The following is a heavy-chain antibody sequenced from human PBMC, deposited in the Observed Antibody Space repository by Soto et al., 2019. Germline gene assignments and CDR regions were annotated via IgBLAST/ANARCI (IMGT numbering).Heavy chain of an antibody. CDR2: IHSDGST. V-gene: IGHV4-4*02. CDR1: GGSISSDTW. J-gene: IGHJ4*02. Sequence: QVQLQESGPGLVKPSGTLSLVCAVSGGSISSDTWCTWVRQPPGKGLEWIGEIHSDGSTNHNASHESRVTISIDKSKNQFSLRLSSLTAADTAVYYFATRIRQPVWGQGTLVTVSS. D-gene: IGHD6-13*01. CDR3: ATRIRQPV.